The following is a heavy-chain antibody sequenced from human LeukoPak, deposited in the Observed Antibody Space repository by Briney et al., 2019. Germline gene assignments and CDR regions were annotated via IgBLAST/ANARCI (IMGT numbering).Heavy chain of an antibody. D-gene: IGHD4-23*01. CDR3: ARDRGNRYFDS. V-gene: IGHV3-30*02. J-gene: IGHJ4*02. Sequence: GGSLRLSCAASGLTFTNHGFHWVRQAPGKGLEWVSMIWYDGSNKLYADSVQGRFTISRDNSKSTVFLQMDNLRAEDTAVYFCARDRGNRYFDSAGQGTLVTVSS. CDR1: GLTFTNHG. CDR2: IWYDGSNK.